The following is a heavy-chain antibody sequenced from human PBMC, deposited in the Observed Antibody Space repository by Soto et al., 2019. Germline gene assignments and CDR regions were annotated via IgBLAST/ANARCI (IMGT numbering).Heavy chain of an antibody. Sequence: EVQLLESGGGLVQPGGSLRLSCVASGFTFHHFAMSWVRQAPGKGLEWVSGLSGSGNSTYYADSVKGRFTISRDNSKNTLHLQMNSLRAEDTAVYYCAKDYYGSGGFDYWGQGPLVTVSS. CDR2: LSGSGNST. CDR3: AKDYYGSGGFDY. D-gene: IGHD3-10*01. V-gene: IGHV3-23*01. CDR1: GFTFHHFA. J-gene: IGHJ4*02.